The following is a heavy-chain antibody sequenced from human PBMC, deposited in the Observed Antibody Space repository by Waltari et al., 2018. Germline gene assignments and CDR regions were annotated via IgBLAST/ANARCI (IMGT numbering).Heavy chain of an antibody. D-gene: IGHD6-13*01. J-gene: IGHJ4*02. CDR2: LRDDGSNK. CDR1: GFTFSSYG. V-gene: IGHV3-30*02. Sequence: QVQLVESGGGVVQPGGSLRLSCAASGFTFSSYGMHWVRQAPGQGLEWVAFLRDDGSNKYYAESVKGRFTISRDNSKNTLYLQMNSLRAEDTSVYYCAKREDTAMGIAAAGAPAFDYWGQGTLVTVSS. CDR3: AKREDTAMGIAAAGAPAFDY.